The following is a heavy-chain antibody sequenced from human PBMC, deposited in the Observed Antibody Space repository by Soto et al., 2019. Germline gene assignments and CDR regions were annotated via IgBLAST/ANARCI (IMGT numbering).Heavy chain of an antibody. J-gene: IGHJ4*02. CDR2: ISSSSSYI. Sequence: GESLKISCAASGFTFSSYSMNWVRQAPGKGLEWVSSISSSSSYIYYADSVKGRFTISRDNAKNSLYLQMNSLRAEDTAVYYCARDGYCSGGSCYSSYFDYWGQGTLVTVSS. CDR1: GFTFSSYS. CDR3: ARDGYCSGGSCYSSYFDY. V-gene: IGHV3-21*01. D-gene: IGHD2-15*01.